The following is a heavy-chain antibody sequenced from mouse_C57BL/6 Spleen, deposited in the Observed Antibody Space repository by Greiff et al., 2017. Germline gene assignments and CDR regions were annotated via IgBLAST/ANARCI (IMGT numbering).Heavy chain of an antibody. V-gene: IGHV3-6*01. CDR3: ASRLGVRGGDY. CDR1: GYSITSGYY. CDR2: ISYDGCH. Sequence: DVQLQESGPGLVKPSQSLSLTCSVTGYSITSGYYWNWIRQFPGNKLDWMGYISYDGCHNYHPYLKNRISITRDTSKNQLFLKWNSVTTEDTATYYCASRLGVRGGDYWGQGTTLTVSS. J-gene: IGHJ2*01. D-gene: IGHD5-1*01.